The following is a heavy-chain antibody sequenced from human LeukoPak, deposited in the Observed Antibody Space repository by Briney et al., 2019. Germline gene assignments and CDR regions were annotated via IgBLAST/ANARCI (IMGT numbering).Heavy chain of an antibody. Sequence: ASVKVSCKASGYTFTGYYMHWVQQAPGQGLEWMGWINPNSGGTNYAQKFQGRVTMTRDTSISTAYVELRRLRCDDTAVYYCARDYCSGGSCYLGAFDIWGQGTMVTVSS. CDR2: INPNSGGT. D-gene: IGHD2-15*01. V-gene: IGHV1-2*02. J-gene: IGHJ3*02. CDR1: GYTFTGYY. CDR3: ARDYCSGGSCYLGAFDI.